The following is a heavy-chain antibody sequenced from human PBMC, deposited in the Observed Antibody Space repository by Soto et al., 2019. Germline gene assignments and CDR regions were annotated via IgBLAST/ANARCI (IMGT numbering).Heavy chain of an antibody. CDR2: INPSGGST. CDR1: GYTFTSYY. V-gene: IGHV1-46*01. J-gene: IGHJ6*02. Sequence: ASVKVSCKASGYTFTSYYMHWVRQAPGQGLEWMGIINPSGGSTSYAQKFQGRVTMTRDTSTSTVYMELSSLRSEDTAVYYCAGSKVLRHFDWLSPSYYYYHGMDVWGQGTTVTGS. D-gene: IGHD3-9*01. CDR3: AGSKVLRHFDWLSPSYYYYHGMDV.